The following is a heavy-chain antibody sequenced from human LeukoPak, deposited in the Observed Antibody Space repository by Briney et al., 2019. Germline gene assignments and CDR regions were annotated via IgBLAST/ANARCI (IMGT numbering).Heavy chain of an antibody. D-gene: IGHD3-10*01. V-gene: IGHV1-18*01. J-gene: IGHJ4*02. CDR3: ASTRGAYYFDY. Sequence: ASVKVSCKASGGTFSSYAISWVRQAPGQGLEWMGWISAYNGNTNYAQKLQGRVTMTTDTSTSTAYMELRSLRSDDTAVYYCASTRGAYYFDYWGQGTLVTVSS. CDR1: GGTFSSYA. CDR2: ISAYNGNT.